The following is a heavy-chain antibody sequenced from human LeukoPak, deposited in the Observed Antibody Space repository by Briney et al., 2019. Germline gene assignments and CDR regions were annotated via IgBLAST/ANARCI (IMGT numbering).Heavy chain of an antibody. J-gene: IGHJ6*02. V-gene: IGHV4-34*01. CDR1: GGSFSGYY. Sequence: SETLSLTCAVYGGSFSGYYWSWIRQPPGKGLEWIGEINHSGSTNYNPSLRSRVTISVDTSKNLFSLKLSSVTAADTAVYYCARFTGYPEGMDVWGQGTTVAVSS. CDR3: ARFTGYPEGMDV. D-gene: IGHD5-12*01. CDR2: INHSGST.